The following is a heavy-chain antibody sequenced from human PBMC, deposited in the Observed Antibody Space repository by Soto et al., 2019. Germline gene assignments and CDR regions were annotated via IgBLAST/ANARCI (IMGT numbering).Heavy chain of an antibody. V-gene: IGHV4-34*01. Sequence: QVQLQQWGAGLLKPSETLSLTCAVYGGSFSGYYWSWIRQPTGKGLEWIGEINHSGSPNYNPSLKRRVTISLETSMNLLSMKLSSVTAADTAVYVFARRPLTMISVDGTGGFDYWGQGTLLTVSS. D-gene: IGHD6-19*01. CDR3: ARRPLTMISVDGTGGFDY. J-gene: IGHJ4*02. CDR2: INHSGSP. CDR1: GGSFSGYY.